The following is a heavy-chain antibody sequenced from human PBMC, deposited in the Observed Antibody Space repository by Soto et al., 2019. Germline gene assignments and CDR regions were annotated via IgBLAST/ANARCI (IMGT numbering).Heavy chain of an antibody. CDR1: GYSFTSYW. CDR2: IYPGDSDT. D-gene: IGHD4-17*01. CDR3: ARAHYGDYGYGMDV. J-gene: IGHJ6*02. V-gene: IGHV5-51*01. Sequence: GESLKISCKGSGYSFTSYWIGWVRQMPGKGLEWMGIIYPGDSDTRYSPSFQGQVTISVDRSKNQFSLNLSSVTAADTAVYYCARAHYGDYGYGMDVWGQGTTVTVS.